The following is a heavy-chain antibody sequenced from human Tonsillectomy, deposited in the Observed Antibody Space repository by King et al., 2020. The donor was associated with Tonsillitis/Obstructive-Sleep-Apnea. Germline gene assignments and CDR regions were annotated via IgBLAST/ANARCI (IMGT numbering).Heavy chain of an antibody. V-gene: IGHV3-48*03. CDR3: AREGCSSTSCYDY. J-gene: IGHJ4*02. CDR1: GFTFSSYE. Sequence: VQLVESGGGLVQPGGSLRLSCAASGFTFSSYEMNWVRQAPGKGLEWVSYISSSGSTIYYADSVKGRFTISRDNAKNSLYLQMNSLRAEDTVVYYCAREGCSSTSCYDYWGQGTLVTVSS. D-gene: IGHD2-2*01. CDR2: ISSSGSTI.